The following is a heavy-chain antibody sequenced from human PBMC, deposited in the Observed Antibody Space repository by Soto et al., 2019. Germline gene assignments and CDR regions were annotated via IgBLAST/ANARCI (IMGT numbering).Heavy chain of an antibody. V-gene: IGHV5-51*01. CDR3: ASITGTTRKAFDI. Sequence: GESLKISCKGSGYSFTSYWIGWVRQMPGKGLEWRGIIYPGDSDTRYSPSFQGQVTISADKSISTAYLQWSSLKASDTAMYYCASITGTTRKAFDIWGQGTMVTVSS. CDR1: GYSFTSYW. CDR2: IYPGDSDT. J-gene: IGHJ3*02. D-gene: IGHD1-20*01.